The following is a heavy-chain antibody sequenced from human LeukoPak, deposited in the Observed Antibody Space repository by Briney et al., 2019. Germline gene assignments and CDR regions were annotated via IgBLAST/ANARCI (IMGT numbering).Heavy chain of an antibody. V-gene: IGHV4-59*01. Sequence: PSETLSLTCTVSGGSISSYYWSWIRQPPGKGLEWIGYIYYSGSTNYNPSLKSRVTISVDTSKSQFSLKLSSVTAADTAVYYCARENYYDSSGSFDYWGQGTLVTVSS. CDR2: IYYSGST. J-gene: IGHJ4*02. D-gene: IGHD3-22*01. CDR3: ARENYYDSSGSFDY. CDR1: GGSISSYY.